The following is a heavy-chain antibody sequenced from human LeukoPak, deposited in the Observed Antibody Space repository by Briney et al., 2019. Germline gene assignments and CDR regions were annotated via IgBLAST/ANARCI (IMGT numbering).Heavy chain of an antibody. CDR2: IYTSGST. V-gene: IGHV4-4*07. CDR1: GGSISSYY. J-gene: IGHJ5*02. D-gene: IGHD6-13*01. Sequence: KPSETLSPTCTVSGGSISSYYWSWIRQPAGKGLEWIGRIYTSGSTNYNPSLKSRVTMSVDTSKNQFSLKLSSVTAADTAVYYCAREAIAAAANWFDPWGQGTLVTVSS. CDR3: AREAIAAAANWFDP.